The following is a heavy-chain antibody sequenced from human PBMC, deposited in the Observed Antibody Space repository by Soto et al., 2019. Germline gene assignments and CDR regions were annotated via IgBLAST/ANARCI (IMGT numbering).Heavy chain of an antibody. D-gene: IGHD1-26*01. CDR1: GASISNGYYS. Sequence: QVQLQEPGPRLVEPSHTLSLTCTVSGASISNGYYSWSWIRQSPGTGLEWIGHIHSGGTTYSNPSLKSRLTISVDLSKNQFSLKLRSLTAAHTAVYYCARGPSGDKVDYWGQGTLVTVSS. J-gene: IGHJ4*02. CDR2: IHSGGTT. V-gene: IGHV4-30-4*01. CDR3: ARGPSGDKVDY.